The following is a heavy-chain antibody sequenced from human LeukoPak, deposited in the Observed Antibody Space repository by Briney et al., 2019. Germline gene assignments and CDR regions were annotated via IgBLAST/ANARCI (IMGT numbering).Heavy chain of an antibody. Sequence: SGPTLVNPTQTLTLTCTFSGFSLSTSGMCVSWIRQPPETALEWLARIDWDDDKYYSTSLKTRLTISKDTSKNQVVLTMTNMDPVDTATYYCARITPAGRQLDYWGQGTLATVSS. V-gene: IGHV2-70*11. CDR1: GFSLSTSGMC. CDR2: IDWDDDK. J-gene: IGHJ4*02. CDR3: ARITPAGRQLDY. D-gene: IGHD6-13*01.